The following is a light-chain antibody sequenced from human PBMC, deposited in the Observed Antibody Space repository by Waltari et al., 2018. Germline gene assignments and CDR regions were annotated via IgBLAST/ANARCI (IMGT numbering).Light chain of an antibody. CDR3: CSSPESSTSWV. J-gene: IGLJ3*02. CDR1: RSDLGRYHL. V-gene: IGLV2-23*01. Sequence: QSALTQPASVSGSPGQSITISCTGRRSDLGRYHLVSWFPQHPDQAPKLLIYVAHKRPSEVSNRFSGSASGNTAYLTISGLQAEDEADYYCCSSPESSTSWVFGGGTKLTVL. CDR2: VAH.